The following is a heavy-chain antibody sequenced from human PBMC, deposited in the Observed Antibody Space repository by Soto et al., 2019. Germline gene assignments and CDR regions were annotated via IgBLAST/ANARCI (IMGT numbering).Heavy chain of an antibody. D-gene: IGHD3-9*01. V-gene: IGHV4-31*03. CDR1: GGSISSGGYY. Sequence: QVQLQESGPGLVKPSQTLSLTCTVSGGSISSGGYYWSWIRQHPGKGLEWIGYIYYSGSTYYNPSLKSRVTIAVDTSKNQFSLKLSSVTAADTAVYYCAREGDDILTGYTPRYGMDVWGQGTTVTVSS. J-gene: IGHJ6*02. CDR3: AREGDDILTGYTPRYGMDV. CDR2: IYYSGST.